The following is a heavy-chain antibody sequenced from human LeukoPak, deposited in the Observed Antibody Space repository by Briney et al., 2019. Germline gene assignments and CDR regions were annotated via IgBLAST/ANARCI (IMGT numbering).Heavy chain of an antibody. V-gene: IGHV5-51*01. D-gene: IGHD2-2*01. CDR2: IYPGDSDT. CDR3: ARRLHCSSTSCYGVAFDI. Sequence: GESLKISCKGSGYSFTSYWIGWVRQMPRKGLEWMGIIYPGDSDTRYSPSFQGQVTISADKSISTAYLQWSSLKASDTAMYYCARRLHCSSTSCYGVAFDIWGQGTMVTVSS. J-gene: IGHJ3*02. CDR1: GYSFTSYW.